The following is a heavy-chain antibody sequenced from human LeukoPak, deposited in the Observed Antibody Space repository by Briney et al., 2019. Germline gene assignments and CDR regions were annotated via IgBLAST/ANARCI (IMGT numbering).Heavy chain of an antibody. Sequence: SETLSLTCAVSGGSISSSNWWSWVRQPPGKGLEWIGEIYHSGSTNYNPSLKSRVTISVDKSKNQFSLKLSSVTAADTAVYYCARGLDYYDSSGSAFDLWGRGTLVTVSS. CDR1: GGSISSSNW. V-gene: IGHV4-4*02. J-gene: IGHJ2*01. CDR3: ARGLDYYDSSGSAFDL. CDR2: IYHSGST. D-gene: IGHD3-22*01.